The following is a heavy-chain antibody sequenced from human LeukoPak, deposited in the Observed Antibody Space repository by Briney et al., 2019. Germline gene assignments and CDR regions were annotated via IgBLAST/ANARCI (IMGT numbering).Heavy chain of an antibody. J-gene: IGHJ6*03. CDR2: INHSGST. CDR1: GGSFSGYY. CDR3: ARDREATIFNYYYYYMDV. V-gene: IGHV4-34*01. D-gene: IGHD3-3*01. Sequence: SETLSLTCAVYGGSFSGYYWSWIRQPPGKGLEWIGEINHSGSTNYNPSLKSRVTMSVDTSKNQFSLKLSSVTAADTAVYYCARDREATIFNYYYYYMDVWGKGTTVTISS.